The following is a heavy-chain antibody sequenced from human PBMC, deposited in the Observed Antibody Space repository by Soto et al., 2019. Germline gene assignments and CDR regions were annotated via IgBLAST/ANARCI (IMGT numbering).Heavy chain of an antibody. D-gene: IGHD2-15*01. J-gene: IGHJ4*02. Sequence: QVQLVQSGAEVKKPGASVKVSCKASGYTFTSYGITWVRQAPGQGLEWMGWISAYNGNTNYAQKLQGRVTMTTDTSPSTAYMELRSLGSDDTAVYYCARAAYCSGGSCPSSHFEYWGQGTLVTVSS. CDR3: ARAAYCSGGSCPSSHFEY. CDR1: GYTFTSYG. CDR2: ISAYNGNT. V-gene: IGHV1-18*04.